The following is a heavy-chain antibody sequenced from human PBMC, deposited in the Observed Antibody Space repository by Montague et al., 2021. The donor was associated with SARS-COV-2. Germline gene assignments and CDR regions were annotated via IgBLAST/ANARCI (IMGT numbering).Heavy chain of an antibody. D-gene: IGHD1-26*01. Sequence: SLRLSCAASKFMFSIYAMTWVRQAPGKGLEWVSSISSSGDTMSYADSVRGRFTISRNNAENSLFLQMKSLRAEETAVYYCARVTVGILGHYHGMAVWGQGTTVIVSS. V-gene: IGHV3-48*03. CDR1: KFMFSIYA. J-gene: IGHJ6*02. CDR3: ARVTVGILGHYHGMAV. CDR2: ISSSGDTM.